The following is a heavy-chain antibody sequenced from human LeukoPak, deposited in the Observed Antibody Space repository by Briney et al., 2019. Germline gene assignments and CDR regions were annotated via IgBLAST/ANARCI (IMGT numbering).Heavy chain of an antibody. CDR2: IYYSGST. V-gene: IGHV4-59*01. Sequence: PSETLSLTCTVSGGSISSYYWSWIRQPPGKGLEWSGYIYYSGSTNYNPSLKSRVTISVDTSKNQFSLKLSSVTAADTAVYYCARSVEGYCRGGSCYYYSYYMDVWGKGTTVTVSS. J-gene: IGHJ6*03. D-gene: IGHD2-15*01. CDR3: ARSVEGYCRGGSCYYYSYYMDV. CDR1: GGSISSYY.